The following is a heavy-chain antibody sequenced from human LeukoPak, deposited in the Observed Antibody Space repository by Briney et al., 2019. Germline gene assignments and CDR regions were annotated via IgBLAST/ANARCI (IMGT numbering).Heavy chain of an antibody. V-gene: IGHV1-69*01. Sequence: SVKVSCKASGGTFSSYAISWVRQAPGQGLEWMGGIIPICGTADYAQKFQGRVTITADESTSTAYMELSSLRSEDTAVYYCASGSSGYGYYYYMDVWGKGTTVTVSS. CDR2: IIPICGTA. J-gene: IGHJ6*03. D-gene: IGHD3-22*01. CDR3: ASGSSGYGYYYYMDV. CDR1: GGTFSSYA.